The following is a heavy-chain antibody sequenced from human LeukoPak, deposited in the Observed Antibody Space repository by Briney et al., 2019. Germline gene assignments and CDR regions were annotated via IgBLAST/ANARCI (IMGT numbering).Heavy chain of an antibody. CDR3: ARIFDV. V-gene: IGHV4-61*08. J-gene: IGHJ4*02. Sequence: PSETLSLTCTLSGASFRSGGQYWGWIRQTPGKGLEWIGDIFYNGKTSYNPSLKSRVTISLDTSRSQFSLRLSSVTASDTGVYYCARIFDVWGRGTLVTVSS. CDR2: IFYNGKT. CDR1: GASFRSGGQY.